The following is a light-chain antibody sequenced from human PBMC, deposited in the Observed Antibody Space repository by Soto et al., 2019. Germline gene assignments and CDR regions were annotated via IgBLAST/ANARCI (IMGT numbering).Light chain of an antibody. Sequence: DIVMTQTPLFLSVTPGQPASISCKSSQSLLHSEGKNYLYWYVQKPGQPQQLLIYEVSNRFSGGRDRFSGGGPGTDLTLKSSRVEADDVGVYYCMQSRQPFTFGPGTKVDIK. CDR2: EVS. CDR3: MQSRQPFT. V-gene: IGKV2D-29*01. J-gene: IGKJ3*01. CDR1: QSLLHSEGKNY.